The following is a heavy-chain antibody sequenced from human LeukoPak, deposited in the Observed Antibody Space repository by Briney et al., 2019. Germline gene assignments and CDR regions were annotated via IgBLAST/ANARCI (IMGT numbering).Heavy chain of an antibody. CDR2: ISSGGST. CDR3: ARVGVAGPFEY. V-gene: IGHV3-53*01. J-gene: IGHJ4*02. CDR1: GFTVSSNY. D-gene: IGHD3-3*01. Sequence: GGSLRLSCAASGFTVSSNYMSWVRQAPGKGLEWVSVISSGGSTYYADSVKGRFTISRDNSKNTLYLQMNSLRAEDTAVYYCARVGVAGPFEYWGQGTLVTVSS.